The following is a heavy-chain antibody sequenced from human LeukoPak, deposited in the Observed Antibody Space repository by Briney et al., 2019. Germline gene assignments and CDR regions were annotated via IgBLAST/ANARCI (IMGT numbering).Heavy chain of an antibody. J-gene: IGHJ5*02. D-gene: IGHD6-19*01. CDR2: IYYSGST. V-gene: IGHV4-59*01. CDR1: GGSISSYY. Sequence: SETLSLTCTVSGGSISSYYWSWIRQPPGKGLEWIGYIYYSGSTNYNPSLKSRVTISVDTSKNQFSLKLSSVTAADTAVYYYARGAVAGGWFDPWGQGTPVTVSS. CDR3: ARGAVAGGWFDP.